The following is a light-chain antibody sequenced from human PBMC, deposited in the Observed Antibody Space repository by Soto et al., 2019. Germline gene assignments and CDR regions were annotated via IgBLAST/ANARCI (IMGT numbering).Light chain of an antibody. Sequence: DIVMTQSPDSLAVSLGERATINCKSSQSVLYSSNNKNYLAWYQQRPGQPPKLLIYWASTRESGVPDRFSGSGSGTDFTLTITSLQAEDVAVYYCQQYAITPPTFGQGTKLEIK. J-gene: IGKJ2*01. V-gene: IGKV4-1*01. CDR3: QQYAITPPT. CDR2: WAS. CDR1: QSVLYSSNNKNY.